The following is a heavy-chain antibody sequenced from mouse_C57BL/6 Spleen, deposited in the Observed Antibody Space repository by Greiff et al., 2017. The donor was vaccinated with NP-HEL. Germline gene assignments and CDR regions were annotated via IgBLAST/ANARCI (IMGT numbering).Heavy chain of an antibody. Sequence: QVQLQQPGTELVKPGASVKLSCKASGYTFTSYWMPWVKQRPGQGLEWIGNINPSTGGTNYNEKVKSKATLTVDKSSSTAYMQLSSLTSEDSAVYYCAKDSNLPYYYAMDYWGQGTSVTVSS. CDR1: GYTFTSYW. V-gene: IGHV1-53*01. CDR3: AKDSNLPYYYAMDY. CDR2: INPSTGGT. J-gene: IGHJ4*01.